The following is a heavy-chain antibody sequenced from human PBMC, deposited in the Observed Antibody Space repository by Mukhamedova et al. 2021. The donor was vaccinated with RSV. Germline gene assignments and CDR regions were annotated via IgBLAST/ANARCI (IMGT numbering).Heavy chain of an antibody. J-gene: IGHJ6*02. D-gene: IGHD3-10*01. CDR3: AKDRPWVGEPNYNYYGMDV. CDR2: TSGSGGST. V-gene: IGHV3-23*01. Sequence: SWVRQAPGKGLEWVSITSGSGGSTYYADSVQGRFTISRDNSKNTLYLQMISLRVEDTAVYYCAKDRPWVGEPNYNYYGMDVWGQGT.